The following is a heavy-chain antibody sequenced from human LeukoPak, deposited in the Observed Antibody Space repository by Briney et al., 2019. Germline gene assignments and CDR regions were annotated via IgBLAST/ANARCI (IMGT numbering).Heavy chain of an antibody. D-gene: IGHD1-26*01. Sequence: GGSLRLSCAASGFTFSSYWMHWVRQAPGKGLVWVPRINSDGSSTSYADSVKGRFTISRDNAKNTLYLQMNSLRAEDTAVYYCARDLLGNSGSYLRHPNGPPFDYWGQGTLVTVSS. J-gene: IGHJ4*02. CDR3: ARDLLGNSGSYLRHPNGPPFDY. CDR1: GFTFSSYW. CDR2: INSDGSST. V-gene: IGHV3-74*01.